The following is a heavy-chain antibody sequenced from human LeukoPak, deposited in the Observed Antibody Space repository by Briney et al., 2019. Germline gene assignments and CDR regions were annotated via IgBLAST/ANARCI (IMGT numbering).Heavy chain of an antibody. V-gene: IGHV4-30-4*01. D-gene: IGHD4-11*01. Sequence: SETLSLTCTVSGGSISSGDYYWSWIRQPPGKGLEWIGYIYYSGSTYYNPSLKSRVTISVDTSKNQFSLKLSSVTAADTAVYYCARAAEPTEYYFDYWGQGTLVTVSS. J-gene: IGHJ4*02. CDR1: GGSISSGDYY. CDR3: ARAAEPTEYYFDY. CDR2: IYYSGST.